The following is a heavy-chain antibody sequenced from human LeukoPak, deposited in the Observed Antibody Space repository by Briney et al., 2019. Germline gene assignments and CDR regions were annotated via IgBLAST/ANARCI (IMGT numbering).Heavy chain of an antibody. D-gene: IGHD1-20*01. CDR3: VTAVTGTEW. CDR2: FDPEDGEI. J-gene: IGHJ4*02. Sequence: ASVTVSCKVSGHTLTELSMHWVRQAPGKGREWMGGFDPEDGEIMYPQKFQGRVTMTDDTSTDTAYMELSSLRSEDTAVYYCVTAVTGTEWWGQGTLVTVSS. CDR1: GHTLTELS. V-gene: IGHV1-24*01.